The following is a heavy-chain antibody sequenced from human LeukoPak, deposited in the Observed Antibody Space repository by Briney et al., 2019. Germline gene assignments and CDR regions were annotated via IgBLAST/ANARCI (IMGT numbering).Heavy chain of an antibody. J-gene: IGHJ4*02. D-gene: IGHD3-22*01. V-gene: IGHV1-69*13. CDR3: ARGTYYYDSSGYPEM. CDR2: IIPIFGTA. CDR1: GGTFSSYA. Sequence: SVKVSCKASGGTFSSYAISWVRQAPGQGLEWMGGIIPIFGTANYAQKFQGRVTITADESTSTAYMELSSLRSEDTAVYYCARGTYYYDSSGYPEMWGQGTLVTVSS.